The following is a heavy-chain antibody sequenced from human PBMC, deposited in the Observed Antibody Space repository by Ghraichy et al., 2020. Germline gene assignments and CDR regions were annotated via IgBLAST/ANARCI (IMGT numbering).Heavy chain of an antibody. CDR1: GFTFSRYG. D-gene: IGHD3-22*01. CDR2: TSYDGSNK. V-gene: IGHV3-30*18. Sequence: GGSLRLSCAASGFTFSRYGKHWVRQAPGKGLEWVAVTSYDGSNKFYGGSVQDRFTISRDNSKNTLYLQMNYLRPEDTAVYYCAKERDTSGYYSFRGDYYGMDVWGQGTTVTVSS. CDR3: AKERDTSGYYSFRGDYYGMDV. J-gene: IGHJ6*02.